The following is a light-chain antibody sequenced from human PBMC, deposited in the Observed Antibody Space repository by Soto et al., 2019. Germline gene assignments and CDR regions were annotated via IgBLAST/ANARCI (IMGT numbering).Light chain of an antibody. Sequence: QSVLTQPASVSGSPGQAITISCTGTSRDVGGYNYVSWYQISPGKAPKLIIYEVSNRPSGVSDRFSGSRSGNTASLAISGLQPEDGADYYCSSYTASSTGVFGGGTKLTVL. CDR1: SRDVGGYNY. J-gene: IGLJ3*02. V-gene: IGLV2-14*01. CDR2: EVS. CDR3: SSYTASSTGV.